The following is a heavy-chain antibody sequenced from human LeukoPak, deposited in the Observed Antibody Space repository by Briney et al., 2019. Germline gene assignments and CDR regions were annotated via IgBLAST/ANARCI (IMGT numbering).Heavy chain of an antibody. Sequence: ASVKVSCKASGGTFSSYAISWVRQAPGQGLEWMGGIIPIFGTANYAQKFQGRVTITADESTSTAYMELSSLRSEDTAVYYCARIPDAGTGHTFDTWGQGTLVTVSS. CDR2: IIPIFGTA. CDR1: GGTFSSYA. V-gene: IGHV1-69*13. D-gene: IGHD1-14*01. CDR3: ARIPDAGTGHTFDT. J-gene: IGHJ5*02.